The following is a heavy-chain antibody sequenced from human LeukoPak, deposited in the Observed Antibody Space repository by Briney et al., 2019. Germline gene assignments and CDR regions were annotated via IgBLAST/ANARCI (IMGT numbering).Heavy chain of an antibody. Sequence: GASVNVSCKSSGYTFTSYGISWVRQAPGQGREGMGWISAYNGNTNYAQKLQGRVTMTTDTSTSTADMELRSLRSDDTAVYYCASEGGIAVAGTMGYWGQGTLVTVSS. D-gene: IGHD6-19*01. CDR2: ISAYNGNT. J-gene: IGHJ4*02. CDR3: ASEGGIAVAGTMGY. V-gene: IGHV1-18*01. CDR1: GYTFTSYG.